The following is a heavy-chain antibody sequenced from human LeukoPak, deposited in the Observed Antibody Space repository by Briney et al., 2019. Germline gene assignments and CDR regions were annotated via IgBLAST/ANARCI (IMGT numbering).Heavy chain of an antibody. CDR2: LSGSGGGT. CDR1: GITLSNYG. Sequence: GGSLRLSCAASGITLSNYGMSWVRQAPGKGLEWVAGLSGSGGGTNYADSVQGRFTISRDNSKNTLYLQMNSLRAEDTAVYYCARGESRITMIVVAIGGYFDYWGQGTLVTVSS. V-gene: IGHV3-23*01. CDR3: ARGESRITMIVVAIGGYFDY. J-gene: IGHJ4*02. D-gene: IGHD3-22*01.